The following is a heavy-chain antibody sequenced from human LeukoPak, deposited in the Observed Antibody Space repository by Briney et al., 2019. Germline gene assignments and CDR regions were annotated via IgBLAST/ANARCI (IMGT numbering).Heavy chain of an antibody. CDR2: IIPIFGTA. CDR3: ARDRPITIFGVVSAFDI. CDR1: GYTFINYG. J-gene: IGHJ3*02. V-gene: IGHV1-69*13. D-gene: IGHD3-3*01. Sequence: SVKVSCKASGYTFINYGISWVRQAPGQGLEWMGGIIPIFGTANYAQKFQGRVTTTADESTSTAYMELSSLRSEDTAVYYCARDRPITIFGVVSAFDIWGQGTMVTVSS.